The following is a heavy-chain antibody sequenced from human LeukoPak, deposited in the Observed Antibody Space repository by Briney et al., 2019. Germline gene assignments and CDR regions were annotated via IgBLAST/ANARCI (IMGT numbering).Heavy chain of an antibody. D-gene: IGHD2-2*01. CDR1: GFTFSSYA. Sequence: GGSLRLSCAASGFTFSSYAMHWVRQAPGKGLEWVAVISYDGSNKYYADSVKGRFTISRDSSKNTLYLQMNSLRAEDTAVYYCARDCSSTSCYFDYWGQGTLVTVSS. CDR2: ISYDGSNK. J-gene: IGHJ4*02. V-gene: IGHV3-30-3*01. CDR3: ARDCSSTSCYFDY.